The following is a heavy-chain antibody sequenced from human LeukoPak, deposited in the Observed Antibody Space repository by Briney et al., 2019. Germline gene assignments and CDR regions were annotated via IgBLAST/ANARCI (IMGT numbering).Heavy chain of an antibody. CDR1: GGSFSGYY. CDR2: INHSGST. D-gene: IGHD4-17*01. V-gene: IGHV4-34*01. CDR3: ARRNDYGDYADY. Sequence: PSETLSLTCAVYGGSFSGYYWSWIRQPPGKGLEWIGEINHSGSTNYNPSLKSRVTISVDTSKNQFSLKLSSVTAADTAVYYCARRNDYGDYADYWGQGTLVTVSS. J-gene: IGHJ4*02.